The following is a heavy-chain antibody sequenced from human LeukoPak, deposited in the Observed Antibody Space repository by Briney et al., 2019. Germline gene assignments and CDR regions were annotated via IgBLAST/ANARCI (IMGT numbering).Heavy chain of an antibody. D-gene: IGHD1-26*01. Sequence: PGGSLRLSCAASGFTFSSYGMHWVRQAPGKGLEWVAFIRYDGSNKYYADSVKGRFTISRDNSKNTLYLQMNSLRAEDTAVYYCAKVSDPGIVGATTREYYFDYWGQGTLVTVSS. CDR3: AKVSDPGIVGATTREYYFDY. J-gene: IGHJ4*02. CDR1: GFTFSSYG. CDR2: IRYDGSNK. V-gene: IGHV3-30*02.